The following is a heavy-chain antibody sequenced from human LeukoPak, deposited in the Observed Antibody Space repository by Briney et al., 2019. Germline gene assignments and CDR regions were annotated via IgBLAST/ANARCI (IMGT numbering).Heavy chain of an antibody. J-gene: IGHJ5*02. CDR3: ARGLWHYYGSGSYWFDP. CDR2: ISAYNGNT. Sequence: ASVKVSCKASGYTFTSYGISWVRQAPGQGLEWMGWISAYNGNTNYAQKFQGRVTMTRNTSISTAYMELSSLRSEDTAVYYCARGLWHYYGSGSYWFDPWGQGTLVTVSS. V-gene: IGHV1-18*01. CDR1: GYTFTSYG. D-gene: IGHD3-10*01.